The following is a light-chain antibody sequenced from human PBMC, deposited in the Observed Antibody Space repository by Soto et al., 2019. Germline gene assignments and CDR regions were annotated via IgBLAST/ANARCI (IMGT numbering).Light chain of an antibody. CDR1: NGHSTYI. Sequence: QPVLTQSSSASASLGSSVKLTCTLSNGHSTYIIAWHQQQPGKAPRYLMKLESSGTYNKGSGVPDRFSGSSSRTDRYLYISNLQFEDEADYHCETWDMNTRVFGGGTKLTVL. CDR3: ETWDMNTRV. CDR2: LESSGTY. J-gene: IGLJ3*02. V-gene: IGLV4-60*02.